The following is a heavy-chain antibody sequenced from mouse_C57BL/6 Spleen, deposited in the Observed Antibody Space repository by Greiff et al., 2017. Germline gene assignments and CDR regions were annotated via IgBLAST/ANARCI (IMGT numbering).Heavy chain of an antibody. D-gene: IGHD3-2*02. Sequence: EVQRVESGAELVKPGASVKLSCTASGFNIKDYYMHWVKQRTEQGLEWIGRIDPEDGETKYAPKFQGKATITADTSSNTAYLQLSSLTSEDTAVYYCARSAQATYYFDYWGQGTTLTVSS. V-gene: IGHV14-2*01. CDR1: GFNIKDYY. J-gene: IGHJ2*01. CDR3: ARSAQATYYFDY. CDR2: IDPEDGET.